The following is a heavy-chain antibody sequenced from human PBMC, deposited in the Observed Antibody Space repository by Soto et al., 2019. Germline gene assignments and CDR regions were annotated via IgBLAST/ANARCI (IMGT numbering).Heavy chain of an antibody. V-gene: IGHV3-30*18. CDR2: ISYDASNK. CDR1: GFTFSSYG. CDR3: AKNRGFGELLYPIDY. Sequence: GGSLRLSCAASGFTFSSYGMHWVRQAPGKGLEWVAVISYDASNKYYADSVKGRFTISRDNSKNTLYLQMNSLRAEDTAVYYCAKNRGFGELLYPIDYWGQGTLVTVSS. J-gene: IGHJ4*02. D-gene: IGHD3-10*01.